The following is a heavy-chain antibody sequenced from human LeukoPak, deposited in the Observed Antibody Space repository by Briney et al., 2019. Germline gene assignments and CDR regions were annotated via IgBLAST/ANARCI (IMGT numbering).Heavy chain of an antibody. D-gene: IGHD3-3*01. Sequence: GGSLRLSCAASGFSFSDYWMSWVRQAPGKGLEWVSSISSSSSYIYYADSVKGRFTISRDNAKNSLYLQMNSLRAEDTAVYYCARDDFSDVWGQGTTVTVSS. CDR3: ARDDFSDV. V-gene: IGHV3-21*01. CDR2: ISSSSSYI. J-gene: IGHJ6*02. CDR1: GFSFSDYW.